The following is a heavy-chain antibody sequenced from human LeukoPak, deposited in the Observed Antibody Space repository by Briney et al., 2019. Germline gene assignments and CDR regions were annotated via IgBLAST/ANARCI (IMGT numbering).Heavy chain of an antibody. V-gene: IGHV1-18*04. CDR2: ISAYNGNT. J-gene: IGHJ4*02. D-gene: IGHD2-15*01. CDR3: AREYCSGGSCSFDY. Sequence: ASVKVSCQASGYTFTSYGISWVRQAPGQGLEWMGWISAYNGNTNYAQKLQGRVTMTTDTSTSTAYMELRSVRSDDTAVYYCAREYCSGGSCSFDYWGQGTLVTVSS. CDR1: GYTFTSYG.